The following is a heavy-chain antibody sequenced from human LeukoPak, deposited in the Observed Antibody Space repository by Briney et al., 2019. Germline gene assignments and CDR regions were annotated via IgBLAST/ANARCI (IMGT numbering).Heavy chain of an antibody. V-gene: IGHV3-15*01. CDR2: IKSKTDGETT. CDR3: TTESAGISK. J-gene: IGHJ4*02. D-gene: IGHD6-13*01. CDR1: GFTFSNAW. Sequence: PGGSLRLSCAASGFTFSNAWMSWVRQAPGKGLEWVGRIKSKTDGETTGYAALVKGRFTISRDDSKNTLYVQMNSLKTEDTAVYYCTTESAGISKWGQGTLVTVSS.